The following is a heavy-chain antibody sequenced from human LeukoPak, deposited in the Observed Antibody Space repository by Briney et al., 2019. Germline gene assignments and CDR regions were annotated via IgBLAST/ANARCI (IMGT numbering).Heavy chain of an antibody. V-gene: IGHV4-31*03. CDR3: SRDGGIAAAGPGSFDP. Sequence: PSETLSLTCTVSGGSISSGGCYWSWIRQHPGKGLEWIGYIYYSGSTYYNPSLKSRVTISVDTSKNQFSLKLSSVTAADTAVYYCSRDGGIAAAGPGSFDPWGQGTLVTVSS. D-gene: IGHD6-13*01. CDR2: IYYSGST. J-gene: IGHJ5*02. CDR1: GGSISSGGCY.